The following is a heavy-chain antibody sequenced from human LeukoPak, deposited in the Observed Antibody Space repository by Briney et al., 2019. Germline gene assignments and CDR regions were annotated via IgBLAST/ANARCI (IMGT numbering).Heavy chain of an antibody. V-gene: IGHV3-48*01. CDR2: ISSSSTI. CDR1: GFTFSSYS. Sequence: GGSLRLSCAASGFTFSSYSMKWVRQAPGKGLEWVSYISSSSTIYYADSVKGRFTISRDNSKNTLYLQMNSLRAEDTAVYYCASSFDYWGQGTLVTVSS. J-gene: IGHJ4*02. CDR3: ASSFDY.